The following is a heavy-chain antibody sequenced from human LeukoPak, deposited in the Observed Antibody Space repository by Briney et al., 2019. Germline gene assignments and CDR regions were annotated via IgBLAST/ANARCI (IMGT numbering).Heavy chain of an antibody. D-gene: IGHD3-16*02. CDR2: MNPNSGNT. J-gene: IGHJ5*02. Sequence: ASVKVSCKASVYTFTSYDINWVRHATGQGLEWMGWMNPNSGNTGSAQRFQGRITMTRDTSISTAYMELSSLRSEDTAVYYCARGPLVRLPSSFDPWGQGTLVTVSS. CDR3: ARGPLVRLPSSFDP. CDR1: VYTFTSYD. V-gene: IGHV1-8*01.